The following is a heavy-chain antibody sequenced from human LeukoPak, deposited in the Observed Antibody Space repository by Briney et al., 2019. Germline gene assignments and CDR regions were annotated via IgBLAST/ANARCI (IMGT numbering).Heavy chain of an antibody. V-gene: IGHV3-48*01. CDR3: ARDPGQHPRPYYFDY. D-gene: IGHD6-13*01. Sequence: GGSLRLSCEASGFNFNTYSMNWVRQAPGKGLEWVSYISSSSTIYYADSVKGRFTISRDNAKNSLYLQMNSLRAEDTAVYYCARDPGQHPRPYYFDYWGQGTLVTVSS. CDR1: GFNFNTYS. J-gene: IGHJ4*02. CDR2: ISSSSTI.